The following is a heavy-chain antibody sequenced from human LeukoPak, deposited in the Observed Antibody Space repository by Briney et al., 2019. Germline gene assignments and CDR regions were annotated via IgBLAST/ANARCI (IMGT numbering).Heavy chain of an antibody. V-gene: IGHV4-34*01. J-gene: IGHJ2*01. Sequence: PSETLSLTCAVYGGSFSGYYWNWIRQPPGKGLESIGEINHSGSTNYNPSLKSRVTIPVDTPKNQFSLYVTSVTAADTAVYYCARGGSYRNWYFDLWGRGTLVTVSS. CDR1: GGSFSGYY. CDR3: ARGGSYRNWYFDL. D-gene: IGHD1-26*01. CDR2: INHSGST.